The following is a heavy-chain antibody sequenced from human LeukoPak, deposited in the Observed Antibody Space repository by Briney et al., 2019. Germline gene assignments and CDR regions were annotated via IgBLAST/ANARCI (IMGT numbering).Heavy chain of an antibody. D-gene: IGHD6-13*01. Sequence: GRSLRLSCAASGFTFDDYAMHWVRQAPGKGLEWVSGISWNSGSIGYADSVKGRFTISRDNAKNSLYLQMNSLRAEDTALYYCAKDPSHSSSWYFAFDIWGQGTMVTVSS. V-gene: IGHV3-9*01. CDR1: GFTFDDYA. CDR3: AKDPSHSSSWYFAFDI. J-gene: IGHJ3*02. CDR2: ISWNSGSI.